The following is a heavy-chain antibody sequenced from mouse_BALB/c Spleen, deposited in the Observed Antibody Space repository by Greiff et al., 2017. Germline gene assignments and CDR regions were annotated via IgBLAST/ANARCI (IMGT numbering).Heavy chain of an antibody. J-gene: IGHJ2*01. CDR3: TREGLLLSDY. D-gene: IGHD2-1*01. CDR2: IDPSDSYT. V-gene: IGHV1S127*01. Sequence: QVQLKQPGAELVKPGASVKMSCKASGYTFTSYWMHWVKQRPGQGLEWIGVIDPSDSYTSYNQKFKGKATLTVDTSSSTAYMQLSSLTSEDSAVYYCTREGLLLSDYWGQGTTLTVSS. CDR1: GYTFTSYW.